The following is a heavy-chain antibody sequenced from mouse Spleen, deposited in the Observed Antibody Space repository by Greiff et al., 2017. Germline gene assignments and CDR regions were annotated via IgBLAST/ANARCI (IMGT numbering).Heavy chain of an antibody. Sequence: EVQGVESGPVLVKPGASVKMSCKASGYTFTDYYMNWVKQSHGKSLEWIGVINPYNGGTSYNQKFKGKATLTVDKSSSTAYMELNSLTSEDSAVYYCASPYYYGSSYWYFDVWGTGTTVTVSS. CDR3: ASPYYYGSSYWYFDV. CDR1: GYTFTDYY. V-gene: IGHV1-19*01. CDR2: INPYNGGT. J-gene: IGHJ1*03. D-gene: IGHD1-1*01.